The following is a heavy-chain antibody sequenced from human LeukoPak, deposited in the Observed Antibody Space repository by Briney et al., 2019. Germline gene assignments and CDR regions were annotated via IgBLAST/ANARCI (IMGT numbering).Heavy chain of an antibody. D-gene: IGHD3-22*01. J-gene: IGHJ4*02. CDR1: GFTFSSYS. CDR2: ISSSSSYI. V-gene: IGHV3-21*01. CDR3: ASEKHYYGSSVGGY. Sequence: GGSLRLSCAASGFTFSSYSMNWVRQAPGKGLEWVSSISSSSSYIYYADSVKGRFTISRDNAKNSLYLQMNSLRAEDTAVYYCASEKHYYGSSVGGYWGQGTLVTVSS.